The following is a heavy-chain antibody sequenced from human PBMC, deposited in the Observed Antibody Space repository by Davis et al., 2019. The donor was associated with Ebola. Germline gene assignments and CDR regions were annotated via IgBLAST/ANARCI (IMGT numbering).Heavy chain of an antibody. D-gene: IGHD3-16*01. CDR3: AKVDYGDY. J-gene: IGHJ4*02. Sequence: GESLKISCSASGFTLSSYAMNWVRQAPGKGLEWVSGMSGSGGSTYYADSVKGRFTISRDNSKNTLYLQMDSLRAEDTAIYFCAKVDYGDYWGQGTLVTVSS. CDR1: GFTLSSYA. V-gene: IGHV3-23*01. CDR2: MSGSGGST.